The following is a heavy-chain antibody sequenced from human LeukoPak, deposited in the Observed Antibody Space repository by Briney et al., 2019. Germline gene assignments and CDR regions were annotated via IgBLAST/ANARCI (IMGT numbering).Heavy chain of an antibody. CDR2: ISGSGSSI. CDR1: GFTFSSYA. V-gene: IGHV3-23*01. D-gene: IGHD2-2*01. CDR3: ARSIPAGNLR. Sequence: GGSLRLSCEASGFTFSSYAMSWIRQAPGRGLEWVSGISGSGSSIDYADSVEGRFTISRDNSKNSLYLQMNSLRAEDTAVYYCARSIPAGNLRWGQGTLVTVSS. J-gene: IGHJ4*02.